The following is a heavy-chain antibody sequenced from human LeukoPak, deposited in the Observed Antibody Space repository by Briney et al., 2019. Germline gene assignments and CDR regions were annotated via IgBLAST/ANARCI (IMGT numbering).Heavy chain of an antibody. CDR3: ARGSSYYYDSSGYYVDY. CDR2: IYHSGST. D-gene: IGHD3-22*01. V-gene: IGHV4-30-2*01. CDR1: GGSISSGGYS. Sequence: PSETLSLTCAVSGGSISSGGYSWSWIRQPPGKGLEWIGYIYHSGSTYYNPSLKSRVTISVDRSKNQFSLKLSSVTAADTAVYYCARGSSYYYDSSGYYVDYWGHGTLVTVSS. J-gene: IGHJ4*01.